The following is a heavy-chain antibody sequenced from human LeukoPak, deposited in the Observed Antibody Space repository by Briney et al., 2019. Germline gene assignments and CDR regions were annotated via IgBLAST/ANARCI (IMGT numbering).Heavy chain of an antibody. V-gene: IGHV3-30-3*01. J-gene: IGHJ4*02. CDR3: ARSGSTRLYFDY. CDR1: GFTFSSYA. Sequence: GGSLRLSCAASGFTFSSYAMHWVRQAPGKGLEWVAVISYDGSNKYYADSVKGRFTISRDNSKNTLYLQMNSLRAEDTAEYYCARSGSTRLYFDYWGQGTLVTVSS. CDR2: ISYDGSNK. D-gene: IGHD1-26*01.